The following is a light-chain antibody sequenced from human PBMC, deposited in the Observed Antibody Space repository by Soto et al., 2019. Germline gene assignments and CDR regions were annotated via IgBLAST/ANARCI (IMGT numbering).Light chain of an antibody. CDR3: LQDHNYPLT. CDR2: AAS. J-gene: IGKJ4*01. Sequence: AIQMTQSPSSLSVSVGDRVTITCRASQGIGNDVGWYQQKPGKAPKLLIYAASSLQSGVPSRFSGSRSGTDFTLTISSLQPEDFATYYCLQDHNYPLTFGGGTKGEI. V-gene: IGKV1-6*01. CDR1: QGIGND.